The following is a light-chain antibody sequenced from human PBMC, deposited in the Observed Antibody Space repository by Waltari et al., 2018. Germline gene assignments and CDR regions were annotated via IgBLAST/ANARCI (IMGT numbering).Light chain of an antibody. CDR1: QTVNSAY. Sequence: EIVLTQSPGFLSLSPGDRATLSCRASQTVNSAYFAWYPQRPGQAPRLLLYGANRRATGVSGRFSGSGSGTNFTLTISRLEPEDFAVYYCQQYGDSPPFTFGPGTTVDIK. J-gene: IGKJ3*01. CDR2: GAN. CDR3: QQYGDSPPFT. V-gene: IGKV3-20*01.